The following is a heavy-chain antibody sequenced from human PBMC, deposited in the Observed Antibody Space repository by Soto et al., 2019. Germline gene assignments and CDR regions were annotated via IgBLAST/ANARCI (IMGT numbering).Heavy chain of an antibody. Sequence: ASVKVSCKASGYTSTSYSMHWGRQAPGQGLEWMAWINAGNGNTKSSQKFQGRVTITRDTSATTAYMELSSLRSEATAVYYCAVDIALSGSDYWGQGTLLTVSS. CDR3: AVDIALSGSDY. D-gene: IGHD3-9*01. V-gene: IGHV1-3*01. CDR1: GYTSTSYS. CDR2: INAGNGNT. J-gene: IGHJ4*02.